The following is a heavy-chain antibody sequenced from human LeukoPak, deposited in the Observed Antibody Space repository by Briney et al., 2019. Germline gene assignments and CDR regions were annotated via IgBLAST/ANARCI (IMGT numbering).Heavy chain of an antibody. J-gene: IGHJ5*02. CDR3: ARYERLSWFDP. Sequence: SETLSLTCTVSGAPISSYYWSWIRQPAGQGLEWIGRIHASGSSNYNPSLKSRVRLSVDTSKNQFSLELTSVTAENTAVYYCARYERLSWFDPWGQGALVAVSS. CDR2: IHASGSS. D-gene: IGHD3-16*01. CDR1: GAPISSYY. V-gene: IGHV4-4*07.